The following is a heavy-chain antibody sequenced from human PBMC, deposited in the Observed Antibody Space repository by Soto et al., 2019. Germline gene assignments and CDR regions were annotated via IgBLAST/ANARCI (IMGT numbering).Heavy chain of an antibody. Sequence: ASVKVSCKASGYTFTSYGISWVRQTPGQGLEWMGWISAYNGNTNYAQKLQGRVTMTTDTSTSTAYMEQRGLRSDDTAVYYCAREAIAAAATAYYYGMDVWRQGTTVTASS. CDR3: AREAIAAAATAYYYGMDV. J-gene: IGHJ6*02. CDR1: GYTFTSYG. V-gene: IGHV1-18*01. D-gene: IGHD6-13*01. CDR2: ISAYNGNT.